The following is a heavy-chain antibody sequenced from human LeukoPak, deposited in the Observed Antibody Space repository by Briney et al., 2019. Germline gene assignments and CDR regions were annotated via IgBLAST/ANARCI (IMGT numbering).Heavy chain of an antibody. D-gene: IGHD3-3*01. V-gene: IGHV3-74*01. CDR3: ARGIFGVVAGAFDI. CDR1: GFTFSSYW. Sequence: GGSLRLSCAASGFTFSSYWMHWVRQASGKGLVWVSRINSDGSSTSYADSVKGRFTISRDNAKNTLYLQMNSLRAEDTAVYYCARGIFGVVAGAFDIWGQGTMVTVSS. J-gene: IGHJ3*02. CDR2: INSDGSST.